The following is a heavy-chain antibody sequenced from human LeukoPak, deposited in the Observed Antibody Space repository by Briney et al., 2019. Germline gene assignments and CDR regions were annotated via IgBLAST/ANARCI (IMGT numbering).Heavy chain of an antibody. CDR3: GRAFPPLRTSSAGDL. V-gene: IGHV3-21*01. J-gene: IGHJ1*01. Sequence: GGSLRLSCAASGFTFSSYAMSWVRQAPGKGLEWVSAISGRSSHIYYGEPVKGRFTISRDNAKNSLYLQMDSLGVEDTAVYYCGRAFPPLRTSSAGDLWGQGTLVIVSS. D-gene: IGHD3-16*01. CDR1: GFTFSSYA. CDR2: ISGRSSHI.